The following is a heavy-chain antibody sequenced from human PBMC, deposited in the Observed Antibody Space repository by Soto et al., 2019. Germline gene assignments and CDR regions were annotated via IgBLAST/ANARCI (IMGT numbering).Heavy chain of an antibody. CDR2: INPSGGST. CDR3: ARDQSWDSSGYYPDAFDI. D-gene: IGHD3-22*01. J-gene: IGHJ3*02. CDR1: GYTFTSYY. Sequence: ASVKVSCKASGYTFTSYYMHWVRQAPGQGLEWMGIINPSGGSTSYAQKFQGRVTMTRDTSTSTVYMELGSLRSEDTAVYYCARDQSWDSSGYYPDAFDIWGQGTMVTVSS. V-gene: IGHV1-46*01.